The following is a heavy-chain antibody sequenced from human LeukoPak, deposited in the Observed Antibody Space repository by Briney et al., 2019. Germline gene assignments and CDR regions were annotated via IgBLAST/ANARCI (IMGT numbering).Heavy chain of an antibody. V-gene: IGHV4-38-2*01. D-gene: IGHD3-3*01. Sequence: SETLSLTCAVSGYSISSAYYWGWIRQPPGKGLEWIGSIFHSGSTYYNPSLQSRVTISVDTSMTQFSLKLSSVTAADTAVYYCARHTNFWSGYSDYWGQGTLVTVSS. J-gene: IGHJ4*02. CDR2: IFHSGST. CDR1: GYSISSAYY. CDR3: ARHTNFWSGYSDY.